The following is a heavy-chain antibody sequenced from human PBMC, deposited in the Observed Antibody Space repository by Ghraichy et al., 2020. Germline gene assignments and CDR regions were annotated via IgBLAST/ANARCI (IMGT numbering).Heavy chain of an antibody. CDR2: IIPIFGTA. CDR1: GGTFSSYA. CDR3: ARDLLKDIVVVPAAMGWFDP. Sequence: SVKVSCKASGGTFSSYAISWVRQAPGQGLEWMGGIIPIFGTANYAQKFQGRVTITADESTSTAYMELSSLRSEDTAVYYCARDLLKDIVVVPAAMGWFDPWGQGTLVNVSS. V-gene: IGHV1-69*13. J-gene: IGHJ5*02. D-gene: IGHD2-2*01.